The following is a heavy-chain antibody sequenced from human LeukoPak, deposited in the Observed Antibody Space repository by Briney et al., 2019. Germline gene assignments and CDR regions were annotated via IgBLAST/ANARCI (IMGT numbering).Heavy chain of an antibody. CDR3: TRYCSGATCYSPKLFDS. Sequence: SETLSLTCAVSGYSISTGYHWGWIRQSPGTGLEWIGSIYHSGNTYYNPSLKSRVTISVDTSMNQFSLKVTSVTAADTAVYARTRYCSGATCYSPKLFDSWGKGTLVTVSS. D-gene: IGHD2-15*01. CDR1: GYSISTGYH. V-gene: IGHV4-38-2*01. CDR2: IYHSGNT. J-gene: IGHJ4*02.